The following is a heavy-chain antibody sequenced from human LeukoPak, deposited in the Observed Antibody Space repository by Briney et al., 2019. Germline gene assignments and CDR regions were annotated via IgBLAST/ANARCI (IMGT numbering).Heavy chain of an antibody. D-gene: IGHD3-22*01. CDR2: ISYDAHIGSNK. J-gene: IGHJ4*02. CDR3: AKEGVEGDSSGYYYNHFDY. V-gene: IGHV3-30-3*01. Sequence: GRSLRLSCATSGFTFSRCAMHWVRQAPAKGLEWVTLISYDAHIGSNKCYADSVKGRFTISRDNSKNTLYLQMNSLRAEDTAVYYCAKEGVEGDSSGYYYNHFDYWGQGTLVTVSS. CDR1: GFTFSRCA.